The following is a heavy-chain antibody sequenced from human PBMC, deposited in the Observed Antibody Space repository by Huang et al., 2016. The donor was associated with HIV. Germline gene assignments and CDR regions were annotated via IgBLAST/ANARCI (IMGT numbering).Heavy chain of an antibody. CDR2: ISGSGGIT. CDR3: AKVGSGWSRVYWYFDL. Sequence: EVQLLESGGDLVQPGGSLRLSCAASGFTFSSYAMGWVRQAPGKWWEWFSVISGSGGITYYADSVKGRFTISRDNSKNTLYLQMNSLRADDTAVYYCAKVGSGWSRVYWYFDLWGRGTLVTVSS. CDR1: GFTFSSYA. V-gene: IGHV3-23*01. D-gene: IGHD6-19*01. J-gene: IGHJ2*01.